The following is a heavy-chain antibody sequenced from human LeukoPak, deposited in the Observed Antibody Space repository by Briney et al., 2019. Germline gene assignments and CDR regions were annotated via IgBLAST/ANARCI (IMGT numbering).Heavy chain of an antibody. J-gene: IGHJ4*02. CDR2: ISGSGDIT. V-gene: IGHV3-23*01. Sequence: PGGSLRLSCAASGFTFSEYAMNWVRQAPGKGLEWVSGISGSGDITYYADSVKGRFTISRDNSRNTLYLQMNSLRAEDTAVYYCARRSKSSAIWYYFDYWGQGTLVTVSS. CDR3: ARRSKSSAIWYYFDY. D-gene: IGHD6-25*01. CDR1: GFTFSEYA.